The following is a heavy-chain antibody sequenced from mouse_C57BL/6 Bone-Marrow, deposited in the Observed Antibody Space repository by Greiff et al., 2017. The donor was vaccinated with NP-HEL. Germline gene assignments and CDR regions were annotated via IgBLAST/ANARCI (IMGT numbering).Heavy chain of an antibody. CDR1: GFTFSSYT. Sequence: EVKLVESGGGLVKPGGSLKLSCAASGFTFSSYTMSWVRQTPEKRLEWVATISGGGGNTYYPDSVKGRFTISRDNAKNTLYLQMSSLRSEVTALYYCARHYYGSSYAMDYWGQGTSVTVSS. D-gene: IGHD1-1*01. CDR3: ARHYYGSSYAMDY. V-gene: IGHV5-9*01. CDR2: ISGGGGNT. J-gene: IGHJ4*01.